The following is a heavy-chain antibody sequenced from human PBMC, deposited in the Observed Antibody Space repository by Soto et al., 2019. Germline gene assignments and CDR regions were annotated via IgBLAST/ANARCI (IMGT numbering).Heavy chain of an antibody. CDR1: GYSINSGYI. CDR3: ASQSSTTNFAF. CDR2: RYSSGTT. D-gene: IGHD4-17*01. V-gene: IGHV4-38-2*02. J-gene: IGHJ4*01. Sequence: SETLSLTCTVSGYSINSGYIWGWVRRPPGQGLEWIGSRYSSGTTYYNPSLKRRVKMSVDTSKNQFSLMVSSVTAADTAVYFCASQSSTTNFAFWGHGTLVTVSS.